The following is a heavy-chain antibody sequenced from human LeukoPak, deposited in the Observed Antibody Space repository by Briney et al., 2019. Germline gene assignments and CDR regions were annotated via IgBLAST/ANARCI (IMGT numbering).Heavy chain of an antibody. V-gene: IGHV1-69*05. CDR1: GGTFSSYA. Sequence: VASVKVSCKASGGTFSSYAISWVRQAPGQGLEWMGGIIPIFGTANYAQKFQGRVTITTDESTSTAYMELSSLRSEDTAVYYCARDCQDYCSGSKWFDPWGQGTLVTVSS. CDR3: ARDCQDYCSGSKWFDP. CDR2: IIPIFGTA. D-gene: IGHD3-10*01. J-gene: IGHJ5*02.